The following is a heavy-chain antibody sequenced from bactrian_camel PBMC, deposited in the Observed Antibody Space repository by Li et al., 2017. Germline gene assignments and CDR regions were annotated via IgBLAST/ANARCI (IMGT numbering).Heavy chain of an antibody. Sequence: QVQLVESGGGSVQAGDSLTLSCAASGLTFSSYWIYWVRQALGKGFEWVSRINTGGSSTYYADSVKGRFTISRDNAKNTLYLEMNSLKTEDTAVYFCAGGPRICGSMATGARGPRSPSP. J-gene: IGHJ4*01. V-gene: IGHV3S1*01. CDR3: AGGPRICGSMAT. CDR2: INTGGSST. CDR1: GLTFSSYW.